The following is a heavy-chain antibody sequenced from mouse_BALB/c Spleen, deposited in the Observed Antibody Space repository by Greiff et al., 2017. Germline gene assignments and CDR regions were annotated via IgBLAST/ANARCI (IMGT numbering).Heavy chain of an antibody. CDR1: GYTFTSYT. J-gene: IGHJ4*01. CDR2: INPSSGYT. V-gene: IGHV1-4*02. CDR3: AREGNGYSAMDY. Sequence: VQLQESAAELARPGASVKMSCKASGYTFTSYTMHWVKQRPGQGLEWIGYINPSSGYTEYNQKFKDKTTLTADKSSSTAYMQLSSLTSEDSAVYYCAREGNGYSAMDYWGQGTSVTVSS.